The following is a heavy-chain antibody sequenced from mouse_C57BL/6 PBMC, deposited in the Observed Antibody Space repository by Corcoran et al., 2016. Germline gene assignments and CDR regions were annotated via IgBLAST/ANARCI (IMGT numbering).Heavy chain of an antibody. CDR3: ARRYYGSRNYAMDY. J-gene: IGHJ4*01. CDR2: INPNNGGT. V-gene: IGHV1-26*01. Sequence: EVQLQQSGPELVKPGASVKISCKASGYTFTDYYMNWVKQSHGKSLEWIGDINPNNGGTSYNQKFTGKATLTVDKSSSTAYMELRSLTSEDSAVYYCARRYYGSRNYAMDYWGQGTSVTVSS. D-gene: IGHD1-1*01. CDR1: GYTFTDYY.